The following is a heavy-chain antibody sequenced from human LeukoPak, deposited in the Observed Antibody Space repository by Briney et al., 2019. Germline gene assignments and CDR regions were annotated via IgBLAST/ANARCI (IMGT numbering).Heavy chain of an antibody. D-gene: IGHD3-22*01. J-gene: IGHJ3*02. CDR3: ARDLVGIVNNAFDI. V-gene: IGHV3-30-3*01. Sequence: GGSLRLSCAASGFTFSSYAMHWVRQAPGKGLEWVAVISYDGSNKYYADSVKGRFTISRDNSKNTLYLQMNSLRAEDTAVYYCARDLVGIVNNAFDIWGQGIMVTVSS. CDR2: ISYDGSNK. CDR1: GFTFSSYA.